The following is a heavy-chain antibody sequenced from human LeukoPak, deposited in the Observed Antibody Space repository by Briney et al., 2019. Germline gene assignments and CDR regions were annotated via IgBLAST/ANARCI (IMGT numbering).Heavy chain of an antibody. D-gene: IGHD6-6*01. J-gene: IGHJ4*02. CDR3: ARSYSSSSTYDY. V-gene: IGHV1-2*02. Sequence: ASVKVSCKASGYTFTGYYMHWVRQAPGQGLEWMGWINPNSGDTNYAQKFQGRVTMTRDTSISTAYMELSRLRSDDTAVYYCARSYSSSSTYDYWGQGALVTVSS. CDR2: INPNSGDT. CDR1: GYTFTGYY.